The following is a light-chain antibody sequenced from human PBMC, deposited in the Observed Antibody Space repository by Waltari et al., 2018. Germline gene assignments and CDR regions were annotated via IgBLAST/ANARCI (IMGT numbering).Light chain of an antibody. CDR3: HRRIT. V-gene: IGKV3-11*01. CDR1: QSISNY. J-gene: IGKJ3*01. Sequence: ELVLTQSPATLSLSPGARATLSCRASQSISNYLAWYQQKPGQAPRLLIYDASNRATGIPARFSGSGSGTDFTLTISSLEPEDFAVYYCHRRITFGPGTTVDMK. CDR2: DAS.